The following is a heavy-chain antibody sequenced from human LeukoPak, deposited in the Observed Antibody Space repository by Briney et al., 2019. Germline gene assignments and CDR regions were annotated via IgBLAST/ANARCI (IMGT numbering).Heavy chain of an antibody. CDR3: AKDLSSYYDSSGVDY. CDR1: GFTFSNYG. D-gene: IGHD3-22*01. V-gene: IGHV3-30*02. CDR2: IRYDGSNK. Sequence: PGGSLRLSCAASGFTFSNYGMHWVRQAPGKGLEWVAFIRYDGSNKYYADSVKGRFTISRDNSKNTLYLQMNSLRAEDTAVYYCAKDLSSYYDSSGVDYWGQGTLVTVSS. J-gene: IGHJ4*02.